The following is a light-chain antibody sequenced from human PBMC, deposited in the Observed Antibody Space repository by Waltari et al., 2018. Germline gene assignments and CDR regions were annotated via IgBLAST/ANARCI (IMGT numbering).Light chain of an antibody. CDR2: DTS. V-gene: IGLV7-46*01. J-gene: IGLJ2*01. CDR1: TEAVTSGNY. CDR3: LLSYSGDVV. Sequence: QAIETQENSLTVYTEGTNNINCSSSTEAVTSGNYPYWFQQKPGQAPRTLIYDTSNKHSWTPARFSGSLLGGKAALTLSGAQPEDEAEYYCLLSYSGDVVFGGGTKLTVL.